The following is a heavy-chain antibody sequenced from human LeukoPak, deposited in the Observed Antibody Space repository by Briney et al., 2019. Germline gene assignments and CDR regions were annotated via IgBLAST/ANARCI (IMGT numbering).Heavy chain of an antibody. V-gene: IGHV1-2*06. Sequence: ASVKVSCKASGYTFTGYYMHWVRQAPGQGLEWMGRINPNSGGTNYAQKFQGRVTMTRDTSISTAYMELSRLRSDDTAVYYCAREGGRYCSGGSFYGMYNWFDPWGQGTLVTVSS. CDR1: GYTFTGYY. CDR3: AREGGRYCSGGSFYGMYNWFDP. CDR2: INPNSGGT. D-gene: IGHD2-15*01. J-gene: IGHJ5*02.